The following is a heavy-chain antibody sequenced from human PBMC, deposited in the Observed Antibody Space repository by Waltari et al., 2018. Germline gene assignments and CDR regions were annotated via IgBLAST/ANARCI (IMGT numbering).Heavy chain of an antibody. J-gene: IGHJ4*02. V-gene: IGHV4-39*01. CDR2: MSYGGST. CDR1: GGSISRTSYY. CDR3: ARPCCVGGGALRSLDY. D-gene: IGHD2-21*01. Sequence: QLQLQESGPGLVRPSETLSLTCTVSGGSISRTSYYWGWIRQPPGKELEWIGSMSYGGSTYCNPSLKSRVTISVDTSKNQFSLKLSSVTAADTAVYYCARPCCVGGGALRSLDYWGQGSLVTVSS.